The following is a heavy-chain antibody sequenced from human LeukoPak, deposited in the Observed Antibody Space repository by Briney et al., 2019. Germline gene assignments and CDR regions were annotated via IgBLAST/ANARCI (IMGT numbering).Heavy chain of an antibody. J-gene: IGHJ3*02. V-gene: IGHV4-59*12. CDR2: VYYSGST. CDR3: ARALYCSSTSCYTGSSHAFDI. Sequence: PSETLSLTCTVSGGSISSYYWSWIRQPPGQGLEWIGYVYYSGSTTYNPSLKSRVTISVDTSKNQFSLKLSSVTAADTAVYYCARALYCSSTSCYTGSSHAFDIWGQGTMVTVSS. CDR1: GGSISSYY. D-gene: IGHD2-2*02.